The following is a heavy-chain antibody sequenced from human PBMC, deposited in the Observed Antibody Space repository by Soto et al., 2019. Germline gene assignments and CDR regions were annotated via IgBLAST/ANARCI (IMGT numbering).Heavy chain of an antibody. J-gene: IGHJ6*02. V-gene: IGHV4-34*01. CDR2: INHSGST. CDR3: ARGQRAYYYYYGMDV. Sequence: SETLSLTCAVYGGSFSGYYWSWIRQPPGKGLEWIGEINHSGSTNYNPSLKSRVTISVDTSKNQFSLKLSSVTAADTAVYYCARGQRAYYYYYGMDVWGQGTTVTVSS. CDR1: GGSFSGYY.